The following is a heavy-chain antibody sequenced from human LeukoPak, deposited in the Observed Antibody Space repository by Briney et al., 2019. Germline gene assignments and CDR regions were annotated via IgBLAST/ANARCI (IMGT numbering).Heavy chain of an antibody. D-gene: IGHD2-21*02. J-gene: IGHJ4*02. Sequence: GGSLRFSGAASGFTFSSYAMHWVRKAPGKGLEWVAVISYDGSNKYYADSVKGRFTISRDNSKNTLYLQMNSLRAEDTAVYYCARDLGGDYALGYWGQGTLVTVSS. V-gene: IGHV3-30-3*01. CDR3: ARDLGGDYALGY. CDR2: ISYDGSNK. CDR1: GFTFSSYA.